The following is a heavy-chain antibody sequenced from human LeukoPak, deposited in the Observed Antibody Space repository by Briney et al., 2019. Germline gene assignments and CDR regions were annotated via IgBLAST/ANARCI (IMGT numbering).Heavy chain of an antibody. CDR1: GYSFTSYW. J-gene: IGHJ5*02. CDR3: ARGITIFGVVIPNWFDP. D-gene: IGHD3-3*01. CDR2: IYPGDSDT. Sequence: ASVKVSCKASGYSFTSYWIGWVRQMPGKGLEWMGIIYPGDSDTRYSPSLQGQVTISADKSISTAYLQWSSLKASDTAMYYCARGITIFGVVIPNWFDPWGQGALVTVSS. V-gene: IGHV5-51*01.